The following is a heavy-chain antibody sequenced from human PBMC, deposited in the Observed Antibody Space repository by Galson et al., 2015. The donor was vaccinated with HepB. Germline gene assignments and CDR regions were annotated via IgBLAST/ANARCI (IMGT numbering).Heavy chain of an antibody. CDR3: ARGGLNYFDF. Sequence: SLRLSCAVSGFTFSSYGIHWVRQAPGKGLEWLAIVWFDGVNEFYADSVKGRFTISRDNSKNSLYLQMNSLRAEDTAVYYCARGGLNYFDFWGQGTLVTVSS. CDR2: VWFDGVNE. CDR1: GFTFSSYG. D-gene: IGHD2-8*01. J-gene: IGHJ4*02. V-gene: IGHV3-33*01.